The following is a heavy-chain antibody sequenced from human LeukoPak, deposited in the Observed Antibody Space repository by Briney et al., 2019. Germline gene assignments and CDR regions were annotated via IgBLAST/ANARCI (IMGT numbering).Heavy chain of an antibody. CDR2: ISGSGGST. CDR3: AKGEFYDFWSGYPPGIDY. CDR1: GFTFSSYA. D-gene: IGHD3-3*01. Sequence: PGGSLRLSCAASGFTFSSYAMSWVRQAPGKGLEWVSAISGSGGSTYYADSVKGRFTISRDNSKNTLYLQMNSLRAEDTAVYYCAKGEFYDFWSGYPPGIDYWGQGTLVTVSS. J-gene: IGHJ4*02. V-gene: IGHV3-23*01.